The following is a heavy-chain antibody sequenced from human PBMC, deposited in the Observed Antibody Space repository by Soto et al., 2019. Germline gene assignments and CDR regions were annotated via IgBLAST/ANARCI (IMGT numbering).Heavy chain of an antibody. Sequence: XGCLRVSCAASGFTFSSYCMDWVRQAPGKGLEWVAVISYDGSNKYYADSVKGRFTISRDNSKNTLYLQMNSLRAEDTAVYYCAKDIRDGYNTGRAFDLWGQGTMVTVSS. CDR1: GFTFSSYC. CDR2: ISYDGSNK. CDR3: AKDIRDGYNTGRAFDL. V-gene: IGHV3-30*18. D-gene: IGHD5-12*01. J-gene: IGHJ3*01.